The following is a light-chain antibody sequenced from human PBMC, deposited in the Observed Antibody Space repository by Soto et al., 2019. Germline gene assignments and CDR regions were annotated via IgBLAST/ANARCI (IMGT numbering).Light chain of an antibody. Sequence: IQMTQSPSSLSASVGDRVTITCQASQDIGNNLNGYQQKPGKAPKLLIYDASNLETGVPSRFSGSGSGTDFTFTISSLQPEDIATYYCRQFHSLPLTFGQGTKLDI. CDR1: QDIGNN. CDR3: RQFHSLPLT. J-gene: IGKJ1*01. V-gene: IGKV1-33*01. CDR2: DAS.